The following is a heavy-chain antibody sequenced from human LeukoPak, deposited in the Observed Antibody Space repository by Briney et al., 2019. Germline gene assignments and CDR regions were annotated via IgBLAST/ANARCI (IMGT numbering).Heavy chain of an antibody. CDR2: ISAYYGNT. CDR1: GYTFTSYG. D-gene: IGHD3-10*01. J-gene: IGHJ5*02. V-gene: IGHV1-18*01. Sequence: ASVKVSCKASGYTFTSYGISWVRQAPGQGLEWMGWISAYYGNTNYAQKLQGRVTMTTDTSTSTAYMELRSLRSDDTAVYYCARDVDQELLWFGEARNWFDPWGQGTLVTVSS. CDR3: ARDVDQELLWFGEARNWFDP.